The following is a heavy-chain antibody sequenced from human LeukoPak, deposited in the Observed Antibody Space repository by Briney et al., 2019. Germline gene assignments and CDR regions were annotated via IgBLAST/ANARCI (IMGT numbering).Heavy chain of an antibody. Sequence: PGGSLRLSCAASGLTFSTYAMSWVRQAPGKGLEWVSAISGSGASTYYADSVKGRFTISRDNAKNSLFLQMNSLRDEDTAVYYCARGSILSSTWYIDYWGQGTLVTVSS. V-gene: IGHV3-23*01. CDR3: ARGSILSSTWYIDY. CDR1: GLTFSTYA. D-gene: IGHD6-13*01. J-gene: IGHJ4*02. CDR2: ISGSGAST.